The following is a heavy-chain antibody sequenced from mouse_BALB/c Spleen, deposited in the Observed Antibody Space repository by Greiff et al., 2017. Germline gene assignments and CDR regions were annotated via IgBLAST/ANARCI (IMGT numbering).Heavy chain of an antibody. V-gene: IGHV14-3*02. CDR2: IDPANGNT. CDR3: ARANYDDDGCAY. CDR1: GFYIKDTY. D-gene: IGHD2-4*01. Sequence: DVQLQQSGAELVKPAASVKLSCTASGFYIKDTYMHWVTQRPEQGLEWIGRIDPANGNTKYDPKFPGKATITADTSSNTAYLQRSSPTSEDTSVCSCARANYDDDGCAYWGQGTLVTVSA. J-gene: IGHJ3*01.